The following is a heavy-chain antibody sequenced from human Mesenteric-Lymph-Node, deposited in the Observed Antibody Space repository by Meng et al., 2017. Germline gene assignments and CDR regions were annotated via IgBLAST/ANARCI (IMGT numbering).Heavy chain of an antibody. V-gene: IGHV4-61*02. CDR2: IYTSGST. D-gene: IGHD6-13*01. CDR3: AREKTIRGIAAADLDY. Sequence: LRLSCTVSGGSISSGSYYWSWIRQPAGKGLEWIGRIYTSGSTNYNPSLKSRVTISVDTSKNQFSLKLSSVTAADTAVYYCAREKTIRGIAAADLDYWGQGTLVTVSS. CDR1: GGSISSGSYY. J-gene: IGHJ4*02.